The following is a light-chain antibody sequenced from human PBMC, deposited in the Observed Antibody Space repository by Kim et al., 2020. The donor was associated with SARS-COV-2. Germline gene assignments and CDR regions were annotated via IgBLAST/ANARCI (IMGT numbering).Light chain of an antibody. Sequence: KCVCLYQQRPGQPPLLCIYQDPKRPSGIPDRFSGSDSGSTATLTISGTQAMDEADYYCQAWDSDAAHVIFGGGTQLTVL. V-gene: IGLV3-1*01. CDR1: KC. CDR2: QDP. CDR3: QAWDSDAAHVI. J-gene: IGLJ2*01.